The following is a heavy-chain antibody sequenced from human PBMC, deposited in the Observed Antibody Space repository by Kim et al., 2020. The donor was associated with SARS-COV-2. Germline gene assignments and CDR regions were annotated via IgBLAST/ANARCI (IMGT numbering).Heavy chain of an antibody. D-gene: IGHD2-2*01. CDR3: ARRNCSSTSCYFDY. Sequence: GGSLRLSCAASEFTFSSYSMNWVRQAPGKGLEWVSSISSSSSIIYYANSVKGRFTISRDNAKNSLYLQMNSLRAEDTAMYYCARRNCSSTSCYFDYWGQGTLVTVSS. V-gene: IGHV3-21*01. J-gene: IGHJ4*02. CDR2: ISSSSSII. CDR1: EFTFSSYS.